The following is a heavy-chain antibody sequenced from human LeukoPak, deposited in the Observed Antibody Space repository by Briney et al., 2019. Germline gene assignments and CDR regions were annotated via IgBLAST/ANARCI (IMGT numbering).Heavy chain of an antibody. V-gene: IGHV5-51*01. Sequence: GESLKISCKGSGYGFTSYWIGWVRQMPGKGLEWMGITYPGDSDTRYSPSFQGQVTISADKSLRTAYLQWSSLKASDTAMYYCARPHFDSSGYEFDYWGQGTLVTVSS. CDR2: TYPGDSDT. CDR3: ARPHFDSSGYEFDY. D-gene: IGHD3-22*01. CDR1: GYGFTSYW. J-gene: IGHJ4*02.